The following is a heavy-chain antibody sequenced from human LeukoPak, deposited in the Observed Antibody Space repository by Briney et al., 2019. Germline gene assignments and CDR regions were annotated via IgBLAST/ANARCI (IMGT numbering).Heavy chain of an antibody. CDR3: ARISVWGELDY. CDR2: MNPNSGNT. CDR1: GGTFSSYA. Sequence: ASVKVSCKASGGTFSSYAISWVRQATGQGLEWMGWMNPNSGNTGYAQKFQGRVTMTRNTSISTAYMELSSLRSEDTAVYYCARISVWGELDYWGQGTLVTVSS. V-gene: IGHV1-8*02. D-gene: IGHD3-16*01. J-gene: IGHJ4*02.